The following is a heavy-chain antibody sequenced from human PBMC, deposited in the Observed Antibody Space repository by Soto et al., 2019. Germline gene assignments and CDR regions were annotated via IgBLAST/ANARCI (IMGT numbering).Heavy chain of an antibody. V-gene: IGHV4-4*02. CDR3: ARVADSSGWRDRWD. CDR1: GGSISSTNW. D-gene: IGHD6-19*01. CDR2: IFHSGST. Sequence: SETRSLTCAVSGGSISSTNWWSWVRQPPGKGLEWIGEIFHSGSTNYNPSLKSRVTISVDKSKNQFSLRLSSVTAADTAVYYCARVADSSGWRDRWDWGQGTLVT. J-gene: IGHJ4*02.